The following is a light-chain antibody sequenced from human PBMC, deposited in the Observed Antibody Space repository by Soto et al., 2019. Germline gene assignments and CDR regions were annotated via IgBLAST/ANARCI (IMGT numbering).Light chain of an antibody. CDR1: SSDVGLYNY. J-gene: IGLJ3*02. Sequence: QSVLTQPASVSGSPGQSITITCTGTSSDVGLYNYVSWYQQHPGKAPKLMIYEVSNRPSGVSNRFSGSKSGNTASLTISGLLAEDEADYYCSSYTSSSTLVFGGGTKLTVL. V-gene: IGLV2-14*01. CDR2: EVS. CDR3: SSYTSSSTLV.